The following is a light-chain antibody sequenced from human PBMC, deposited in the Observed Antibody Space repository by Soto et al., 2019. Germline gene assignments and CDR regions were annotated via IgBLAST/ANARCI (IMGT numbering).Light chain of an antibody. CDR2: GAS. CDR3: QQYNNYWT. V-gene: IGKV3-20*01. CDR1: QSVSSRF. Sequence: EIVLTQSPGTLSLSPGERATLSCRASQSVSSRFLAWYQQKPGQAPRLLMYGASNRATGIPDRFSGTGSGTDFTLTISRLEPEDFATYYCQQYNNYWTFGQGTKVDIK. J-gene: IGKJ1*01.